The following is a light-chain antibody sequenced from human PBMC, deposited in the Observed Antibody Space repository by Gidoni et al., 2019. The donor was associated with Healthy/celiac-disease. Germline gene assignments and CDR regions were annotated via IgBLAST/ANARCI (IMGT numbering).Light chain of an antibody. V-gene: IGKV1-8*01. J-gene: IGKJ4*01. CDR3: QQYYSYPPT. Sequence: AIRMTQSPSSFSASTVDRVTITCRASQGISSYLAWDQQKPGKAPKLLIYAASTLQSGVPSRFSGSGSGTDLTLTISCLQSEDFATYYCQQYYSYPPTFXGXTKVEIK. CDR1: QGISSY. CDR2: AAS.